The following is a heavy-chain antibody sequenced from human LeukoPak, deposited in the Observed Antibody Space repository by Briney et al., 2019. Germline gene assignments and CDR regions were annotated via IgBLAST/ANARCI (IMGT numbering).Heavy chain of an antibody. D-gene: IGHD6-19*01. Sequence: ASVKVSCKASGYTFTGYYIHWVRQAPGQGLEWMGWINPNSGGTNYAQKFQGRVTMTRDTSISTAYMELSRLRSDDTAVCYCAMAGTLYYYYMDVWGKGTTVTVSS. V-gene: IGHV1-2*02. CDR3: AMAGTLYYYYMDV. CDR2: INPNSGGT. CDR1: GYTFTGYY. J-gene: IGHJ6*03.